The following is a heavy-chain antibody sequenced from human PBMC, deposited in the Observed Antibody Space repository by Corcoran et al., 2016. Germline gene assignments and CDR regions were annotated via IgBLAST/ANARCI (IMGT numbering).Heavy chain of an antibody. CDR3: AKDSSSSSGLLDY. J-gene: IGHJ4*02. CDR1: GFTFSSYG. V-gene: IGHV3-30*18. D-gene: IGHD6-6*01. Sequence: QVQLVESGGGVVQPGRSLRLSCAASGFTFSSYGMHWVRQAPGKGLEWVAVISYDGSNKYYADSVKGRFTISRDNSKNTLYLQMNSLRAEDTAVYYCAKDSSSSSGLLDYWGQGTLVTVSS. CDR2: ISYDGSNK.